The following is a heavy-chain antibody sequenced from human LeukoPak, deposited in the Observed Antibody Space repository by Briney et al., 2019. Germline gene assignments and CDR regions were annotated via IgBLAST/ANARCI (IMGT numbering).Heavy chain of an antibody. Sequence: SQTLSLTCAISGDSVSSNSTAWNWVRQSPSRGPEWVGRTYYRSKWHNEYAVSVKSRIIINPDTSKNQFSLQLNSVTPEDTAVYYCARSLGYFESWGQGTLVTVSS. V-gene: IGHV6-1*01. CDR2: TYYRSKWHN. CDR1: GDSVSSNSTA. J-gene: IGHJ4*02. CDR3: ARSLGYFES. D-gene: IGHD6-13*01.